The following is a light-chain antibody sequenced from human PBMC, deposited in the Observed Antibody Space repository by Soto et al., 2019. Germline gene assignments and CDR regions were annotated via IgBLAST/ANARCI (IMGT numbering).Light chain of an antibody. Sequence: EIVVTQSPATLSVSPGERATLSCRASQSVGNNFAWYQQKPGQAPRLLIFATSTRATGVPARFSGSGSGTEFPLSVGRLQSEDFAVYYCQQYGDWPLTFGGGTKVEIE. CDR3: QQYGDWPLT. J-gene: IGKJ4*01. CDR2: ATS. CDR1: QSVGNN. V-gene: IGKV3-15*01.